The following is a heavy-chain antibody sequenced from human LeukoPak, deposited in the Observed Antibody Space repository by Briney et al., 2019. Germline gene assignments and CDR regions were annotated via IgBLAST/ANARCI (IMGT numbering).Heavy chain of an antibody. J-gene: IGHJ4*02. CDR3: ARIHPYYGSGSYPTFDY. V-gene: IGHV4-4*07. CDR2: IYTSGST. Sequence: SETLSLTCTVSGGSISSYYWSWIRQPAGKGLEWIGRIYTSGSTNYNPSLKSRVTMSVGTSKNQFSLKLSSVTAADTAVYYCARIHPYYGSGSYPTFDYWGQGTLVTVSS. CDR1: GGSISSYY. D-gene: IGHD3-10*01.